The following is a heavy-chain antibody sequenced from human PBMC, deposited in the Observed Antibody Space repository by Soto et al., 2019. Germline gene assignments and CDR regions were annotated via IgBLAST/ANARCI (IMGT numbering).Heavy chain of an antibody. CDR2: ISSSSSYI. V-gene: IGHV3-21*01. D-gene: IGHD6-19*01. CDR3: ARDGAVAGWYFDL. CDR1: GFTFSSYS. Sequence: EVQLVESGGGLVKPGGSLRLSCAASGFTFSSYSMNWVRQAPGKGLEWVSSISSSSSYIYYADSVKGRFTISRDNAKNSLYLQMNSLRAEDTAVYYCARDGAVAGWYFDLWGRGTLVTVSS. J-gene: IGHJ2*01.